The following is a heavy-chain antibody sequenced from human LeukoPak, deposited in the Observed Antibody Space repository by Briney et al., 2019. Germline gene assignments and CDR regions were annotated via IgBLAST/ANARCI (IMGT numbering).Heavy chain of an antibody. J-gene: IGHJ4*02. CDR1: GFTLSIYG. CDR2: IRYDGTSQ. V-gene: IGHV3-30*02. D-gene: IGHD1-26*01. CDR3: AKESVSGSYPYYFDY. Sequence: GGSLRLSCATSGFTLSIYGMHWVRQAPGKGLEWVAFIRYDGTSQNYADSVKGRFTISRDNSKNTLYLQMNSLRAEDTAVYYCAKESVSGSYPYYFDYWGQGTLVTVSS.